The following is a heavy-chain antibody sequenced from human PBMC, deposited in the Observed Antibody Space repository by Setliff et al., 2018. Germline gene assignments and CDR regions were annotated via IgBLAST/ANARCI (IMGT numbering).Heavy chain of an antibody. CDR3: ARSSFDSNGYFDY. J-gene: IGHJ4*02. V-gene: IGHV3-53*01. CDR1: DLIVTSNY. CDR2: IYSGGNT. Sequence: PGGSLSLSCAVSDLIVTSNYMSWIRQAPGKGLEWVAVIYSGGNTDYADSVRGRFTISRDIPKNTVYLQMTSLRVEDTAVYYCARSSFDSNGYFDYWGQGTLVTVS. D-gene: IGHD3-22*01.